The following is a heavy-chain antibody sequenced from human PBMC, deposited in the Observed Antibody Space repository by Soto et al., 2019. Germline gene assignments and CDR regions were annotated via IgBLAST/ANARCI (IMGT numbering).Heavy chain of an antibody. J-gene: IGHJ4*02. CDR1: GFPISSEKK. Sequence: PXETLSLTCSDAGFPISSEKKWTWVRQTPRRGLEYIGESFHDGTANYYPSFERRVAISVDTSKNQFSLKLTSVTAADTAIYFCARLVYDTRLNYMYFDFWGQVALVTVSS. D-gene: IGHD2-8*01. CDR3: ARLVYDTRLNYMYFDF. V-gene: IGHV4-4*01. CDR2: SFHDGTA.